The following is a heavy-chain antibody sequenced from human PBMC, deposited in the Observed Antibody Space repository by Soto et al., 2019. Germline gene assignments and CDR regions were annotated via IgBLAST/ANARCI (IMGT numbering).Heavy chain of an antibody. D-gene: IGHD7-27*01. J-gene: IGHJ4*02. CDR3: ARGPSGDKVDY. CDR2: IYYSGST. Sequence: SETLSLTCTVSGGSISSWYWSWIRQPPGKGLEWIGYIYYSGSTNYNPSLKSRVTISVDTSKNQFSLQLSSVTAADTAVYYCARGPSGDKVDYWGQGTLVTVSS. V-gene: IGHV4-59*08. CDR1: GGSISSWY.